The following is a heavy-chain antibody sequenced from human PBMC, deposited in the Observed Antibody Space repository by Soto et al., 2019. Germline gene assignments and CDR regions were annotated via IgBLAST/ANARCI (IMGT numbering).Heavy chain of an antibody. CDR2: INPNSGDT. V-gene: IGHV1-2*04. Sequence: SVKVSCKASGYTFTGYFMHWVRQAPGQGLEWMGGINPNSGDTNYPQKFQGWVTMTRDTSINTAYMEVSRLSSDDTAVYYCAREVAGGMDVWGQGTTVTVSS. CDR3: AREVAGGMDV. CDR1: GYTFTGYF. J-gene: IGHJ6*02.